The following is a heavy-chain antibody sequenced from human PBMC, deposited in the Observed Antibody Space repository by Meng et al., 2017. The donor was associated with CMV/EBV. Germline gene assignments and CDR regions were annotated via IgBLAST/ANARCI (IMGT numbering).Heavy chain of an antibody. CDR3: SRGGIAGPFDY. CDR2: INHSGST. CDR1: GGSFSGNY. J-gene: IGHJ4*02. D-gene: IGHD1-14*01. V-gene: IGHV4-34*01. Sequence: SETLSLTCAVYGGSFSGNYWSWIRQPPGKGLGWIGEINHSGSTNYNQSLTSRVTISVDTSKNQFSLKLSSVTAADTAVYYCSRGGIAGPFDYWGQGTLVTVS.